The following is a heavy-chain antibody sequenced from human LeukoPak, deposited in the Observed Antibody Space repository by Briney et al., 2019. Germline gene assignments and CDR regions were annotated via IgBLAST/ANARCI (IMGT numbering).Heavy chain of an antibody. V-gene: IGHV3-30*02. Sequence: GGSLRLSCAASGFTFSSYGMHWVRQAPGKGLEWVAFIRYDGSNKYYADSVKGRFTISTDNSKNTLFLHMNSLIPEDTAVYYCARGRYYDFWSGQRYNWFDPWGQGTLVTVSS. CDR1: GFTFSSYG. CDR2: IRYDGSNK. CDR3: ARGRYYDFWSGQRYNWFDP. J-gene: IGHJ5*02. D-gene: IGHD3-3*01.